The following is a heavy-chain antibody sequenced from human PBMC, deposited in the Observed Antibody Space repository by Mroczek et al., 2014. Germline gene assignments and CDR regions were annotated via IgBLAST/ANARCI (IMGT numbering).Heavy chain of an antibody. J-gene: IGHJ4*02. Sequence: VQLVQSGGGLVQPGRSLRLSCAASGFTFDDYAMHWVRQAPGKGLEWVSGISWNSGSIGYADSVKGRFTISRDNAKNSLYLQMNSLRAEDTALYYCAKWSSLRLEERAYFDYWGQGTLVTVSS. CDR2: ISWNSGSI. D-gene: IGHD1/OR15-1a*01. CDR1: GFTFDDYA. V-gene: IGHV3-9*01. CDR3: AKWSSLRLEERAYFDY.